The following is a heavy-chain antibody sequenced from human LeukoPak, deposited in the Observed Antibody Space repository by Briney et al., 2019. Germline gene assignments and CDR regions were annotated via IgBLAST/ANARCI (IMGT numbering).Heavy chain of an antibody. V-gene: IGHV3-30*18. CDR3: AKDSSSSNNYYGLDV. CDR1: GFTFSSYG. D-gene: IGHD6-6*01. Sequence: GGSLRLSCAASGFTFSSYGMSWVRQAPGKGLEWVAGISFDGSYKYYADFVKGRFTISRDNSKNILYLQMNSLRAEDTAVYNCAKDSSSSNNYYGLDVWGHGTTVTVSS. CDR2: ISFDGSYK. J-gene: IGHJ6*02.